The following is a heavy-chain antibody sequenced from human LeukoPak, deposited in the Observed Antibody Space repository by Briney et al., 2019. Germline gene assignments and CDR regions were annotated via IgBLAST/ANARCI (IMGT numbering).Heavy chain of an antibody. CDR3: ARGGDTGAFDI. D-gene: IGHD3-10*01. CDR1: GYTFTSYD. V-gene: IGHV1-8*03. Sequence: ASVKVSCKASGYTFTSYDVNWVRQATGQGPEWMGWRNPNSGNTGYAQKFQGRVTIITNTSISTAYMELSSLRSEDTAIYYCARGGDTGAFDIWGQGTMVTVSS. J-gene: IGHJ3*02. CDR2: RNPNSGNT.